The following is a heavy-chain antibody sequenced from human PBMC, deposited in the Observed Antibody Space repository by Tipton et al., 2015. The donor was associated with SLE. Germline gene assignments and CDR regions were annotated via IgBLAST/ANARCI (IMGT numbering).Heavy chain of an antibody. CDR3: ARGGGSTRGFDY. V-gene: IGHV4-31*03. Sequence: TLSLTCTVSGGSISRGGYYWSWIRQHPGKGLEWIGYIYYSGSTYYNPSLKSRVTISVDTSKNQFSLKLSSVTAADTAVYYCARGGGSTRGFDYWGQGTLVTVSS. D-gene: IGHD1-26*01. CDR2: IYYSGST. CDR1: GGSISRGGYY. J-gene: IGHJ4*02.